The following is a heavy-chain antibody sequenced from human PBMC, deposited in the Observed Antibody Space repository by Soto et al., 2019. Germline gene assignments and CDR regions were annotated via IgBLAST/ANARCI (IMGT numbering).Heavy chain of an antibody. J-gene: IGHJ6*02. D-gene: IGHD6-13*01. Sequence: ASVKVSCKAAGYNFTTYGISWVRQAPGQGLEWMGWISGDSVNTKSAPKLQDRITMTTDTSAGTAYMELRRLRSDDTAVYFCAREGQQQATETHYYFYGMDIWGQGTTVSVSS. CDR1: GYNFTTYG. CDR2: ISGDSVNT. CDR3: AREGQQQATETHYYFYGMDI. V-gene: IGHV1-18*01.